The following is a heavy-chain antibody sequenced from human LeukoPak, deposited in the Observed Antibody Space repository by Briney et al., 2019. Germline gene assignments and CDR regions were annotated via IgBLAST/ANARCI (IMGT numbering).Heavy chain of an antibody. CDR1: GFTFSSYG. V-gene: IGHV3-30*18. D-gene: IGHD4-11*01. Sequence: GGSLRLSCAASGFTFSSYGTHWVRQAPGKGLEWVAVISYDGSNKYYADSVKGRFTISRDNSKNTLYLQMNSLRAEDTAVYYCAKGDYSNYYFDYWGQGTLVTVSS. CDR3: AKGDYSNYYFDY. J-gene: IGHJ4*02. CDR2: ISYDGSNK.